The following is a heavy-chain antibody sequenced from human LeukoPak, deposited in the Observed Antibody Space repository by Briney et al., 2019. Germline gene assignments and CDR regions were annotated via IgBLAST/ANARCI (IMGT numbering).Heavy chain of an antibody. V-gene: IGHV3-15*01. CDR3: TTGVVWGVSYFDY. CDR2: IKSKTDGGTT. Sequence: GGSLRLSCAASGFTFSNAWMSWVRQAPGKGLEWVGRIKSKTDGGTTDYAAPVKGRFTISRDDSKNTLYLQMNSLKTEDTAVYYCTTGVVWGVSYFDYWGQGTLVTVSS. J-gene: IGHJ4*02. D-gene: IGHD3-10*01. CDR1: GFTFSNAW.